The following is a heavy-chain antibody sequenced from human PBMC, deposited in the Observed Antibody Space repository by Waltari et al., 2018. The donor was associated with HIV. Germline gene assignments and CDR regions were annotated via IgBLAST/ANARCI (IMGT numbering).Heavy chain of an antibody. Sequence: EVQLVASGGGLVQPGRSLRLSCAASGFPSVVYAMHWVRPAPGKGLEWVSGISWNSGSIGYADSVKGRFTISRDNAKNSLYLQMNSLRAEDTALYYCAKGQTLYWYFDLWGRGTLVTVSS. V-gene: IGHV3-9*02. CDR3: AKGQTLYWYFDL. CDR1: GFPSVVYA. J-gene: IGHJ2*01. CDR2: ISWNSGSI.